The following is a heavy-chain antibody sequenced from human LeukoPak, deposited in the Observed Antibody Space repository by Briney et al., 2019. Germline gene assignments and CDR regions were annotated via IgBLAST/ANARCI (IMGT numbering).Heavy chain of an antibody. CDR1: GFTFSSYD. CDR3: ARETEKGMDV. J-gene: IGHJ6*02. Sequence: AGGSLRLSCAASGFTFSSYDMHWVRQATGKGLEWVSAIGTAGDTYYTGSVKGRFTISRENAKNSLYLQMNSLRAGDTAVYYCARETEKGMDVWGQGTTVTVSS. CDR2: IGTAGDT. V-gene: IGHV3-13*01.